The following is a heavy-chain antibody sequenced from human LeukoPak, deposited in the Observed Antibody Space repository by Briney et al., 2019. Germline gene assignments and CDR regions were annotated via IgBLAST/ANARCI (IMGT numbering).Heavy chain of an antibody. D-gene: IGHD1-26*01. J-gene: IGHJ4*02. CDR2: ITSSTNI. CDR3: ATSGNYYLKY. Sequence: GGSLRLSCAASGFTFNTSTMNWVRQAPGKGLEWVSHITSSTNIYYADSVKGRFTISRDNAKNALSLQMNSLRDEDTAVYYCATSGNYYLKYWGQGTLVTVSS. V-gene: IGHV3-48*02. CDR1: GFTFNTST.